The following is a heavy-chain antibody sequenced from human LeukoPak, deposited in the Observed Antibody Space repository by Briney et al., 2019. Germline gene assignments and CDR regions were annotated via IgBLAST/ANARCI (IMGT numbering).Heavy chain of an antibody. CDR3: ARGREAQSGYYSYYFNY. CDR1: GYTFTGYY. V-gene: IGHV1-2*02. Sequence: GASVKVSCKSSGYTFTGYYMHWVRQAPGQGLEWMGWINPNSGGTNYAQKFQGRVIMTRDTSISTAYMELSRLRSDDTAVYYCARGREAQSGYYSYYFNYWGQGTLVTVSS. D-gene: IGHD3-22*01. CDR2: INPNSGGT. J-gene: IGHJ4*02.